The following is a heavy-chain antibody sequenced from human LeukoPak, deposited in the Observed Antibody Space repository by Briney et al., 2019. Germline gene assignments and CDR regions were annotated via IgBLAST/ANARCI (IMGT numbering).Heavy chain of an antibody. D-gene: IGHD3-16*02. CDR1: GFTFSSYA. V-gene: IGHV3-23*01. J-gene: IGHJ3*02. CDR3: AKGHWGSYRKDDAFDI. Sequence: PGGSLRLSCAASGFTFSSYAMSWVRQAPGKGLEWVSAISGSGGSTYYADSVKGRFTISRDNSKNTLYLQMNSLRAEDTAVYYCAKGHWGSYRKDDAFDIWGQGTMVTVSS. CDR2: ISGSGGST.